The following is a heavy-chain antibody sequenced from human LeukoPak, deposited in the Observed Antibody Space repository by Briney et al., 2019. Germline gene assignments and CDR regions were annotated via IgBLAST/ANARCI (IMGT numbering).Heavy chain of an antibody. CDR2: ISGSGDNT. D-gene: IGHD1-26*01. V-gene: IGHV3-23*01. CDR3: AKDKIVGTTNFFDY. J-gene: IGHJ4*02. Sequence: GGSLRLSCVASGIAFASHAMSWVRQAPGKGLEWVSGISGSGDNTYYADSVRGRFTVSRDNSKNTLYLQMNSLRVEDTAVYYCAKDKIVGTTNFFDYWGQGILVIVSS. CDR1: GIAFASHA.